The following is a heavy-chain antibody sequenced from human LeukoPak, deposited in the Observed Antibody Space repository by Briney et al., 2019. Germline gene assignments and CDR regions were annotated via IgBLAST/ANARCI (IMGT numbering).Heavy chain of an antibody. V-gene: IGHV3-9*01. CDR3: ASSLSGSYYKQAFDY. CDR1: GFTFSGSA. CDR2: ISWNSGSI. Sequence: PGGSLRLSCAASGFTFSGSAMHWVRQAPGKGLEWVSGISWNSGSIGYADSVKGRFTISRDNAKNSLYLQMNSLRAEDTALYYCASSLSGSYYKQAFDYWGQGTLVTVSS. J-gene: IGHJ4*02. D-gene: IGHD1-26*01.